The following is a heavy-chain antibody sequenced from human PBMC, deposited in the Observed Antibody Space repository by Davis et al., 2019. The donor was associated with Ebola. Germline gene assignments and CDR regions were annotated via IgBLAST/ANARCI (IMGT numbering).Heavy chain of an antibody. CDR2: IKQDGSEK. D-gene: IGHD3-10*01. J-gene: IGHJ6*02. CDR1: GFTFSSYA. Sequence: PGGSLRLSCAASGFTFSSYAMHWVRQAPGKGLEWVANIKQDGSEKYYVDSVKGRFTISRDNAKNSLYLQMNSLRAEDTAVYYCARVMVRGVIIRYYYYGMDVWGQGTTVTVSS. CDR3: ARVMVRGVIIRYYYYGMDV. V-gene: IGHV3-7*01.